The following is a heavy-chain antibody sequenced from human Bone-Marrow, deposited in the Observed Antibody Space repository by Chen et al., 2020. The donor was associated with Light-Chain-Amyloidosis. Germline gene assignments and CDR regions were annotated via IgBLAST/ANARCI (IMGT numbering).Heavy chain of an antibody. D-gene: IGHD5-12*01. J-gene: IGHJ4*02. CDR3: ARRRDGYNFDY. Sequence: EVQLEQSGPEVKKPGESLTISRKGSGYTFPNYWIGRVRQMPGKGLEWMGVIYPDDSDARYSPSFEGQVTISADKSITTAYLQWRSLKASDTAMYYCARRRDGYNFDYWGQGTLVTVSS. V-gene: IGHV5-51*01. CDR2: IYPDDSDA. CDR1: GYTFPNYW.